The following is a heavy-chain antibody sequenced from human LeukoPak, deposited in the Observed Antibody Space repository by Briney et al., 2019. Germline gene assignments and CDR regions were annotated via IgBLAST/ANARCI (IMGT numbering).Heavy chain of an antibody. V-gene: IGHV3-33*01. CDR2: IWYDGSNK. J-gene: IGHJ4*02. CDR1: GFTFSNYD. D-gene: IGHD5-18*01. Sequence: PGRSLRLSCAASGFTFSNYDMHWVRQAPGKGLEWVAVIWYDGSNKYYADSVKGRFTISRDNSKNTLYLQMNSLRAEDTAVYHCARRYSYGYYYWGQGTLVTVSS. CDR3: ARRYSYGYYY.